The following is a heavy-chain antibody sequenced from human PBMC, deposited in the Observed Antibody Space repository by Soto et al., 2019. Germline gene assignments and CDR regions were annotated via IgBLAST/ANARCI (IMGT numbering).Heavy chain of an antibody. J-gene: IGHJ6*02. D-gene: IGHD5-18*01. CDR1: GFTFSSYG. V-gene: IGHV3-23*01. CDR2: ISGSGGST. CDR3: AKADRKDTQLWPHYYYCGMDV. Sequence: GGSLRLSCAASGFTFSSYGMSWVRQAPGKGLEWVSAISGSGGSTYYADSVKGRFTISRDNSKNTLYLQMNSLRAEDTAVYYCAKADRKDTQLWPHYYYCGMDVWGQGTTVTVSS.